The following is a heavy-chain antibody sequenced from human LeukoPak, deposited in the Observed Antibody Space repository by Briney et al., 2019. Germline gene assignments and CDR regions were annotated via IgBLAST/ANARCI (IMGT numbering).Heavy chain of an antibody. CDR2: VYYTGST. CDR1: GGSISNYY. J-gene: IGHJ4*02. D-gene: IGHD5-24*01. CDR3: ARGAMATTPFFDY. Sequence: PSETLSPTCPVSGGSISNYYYWTWIRQPPGKGLEWTGYVYYTGSTNFNPSLKSRVTMSLDTSRNQFSLKLTSLTAADTAVYYCARGAMATTPFFDYWGQGTLVTVSS. V-gene: IGHV4-59*01.